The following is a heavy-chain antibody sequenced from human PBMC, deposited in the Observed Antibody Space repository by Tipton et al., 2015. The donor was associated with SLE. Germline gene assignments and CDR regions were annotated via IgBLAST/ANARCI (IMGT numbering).Heavy chain of an antibody. Sequence: TLSLTCTVSGGSVSSGSYYWSWIRQPPGKGLEWIGYIYYSGSTNYNPSLKSRVTISVDTSKNQFSLKLSSVTAADTAVYYCARESVAVAGTEYWGQGSLVTVSS. CDR2: IYYSGST. D-gene: IGHD6-19*01. CDR3: ARESVAVAGTEY. CDR1: GGSVSSGSYY. V-gene: IGHV4-61*01. J-gene: IGHJ4*02.